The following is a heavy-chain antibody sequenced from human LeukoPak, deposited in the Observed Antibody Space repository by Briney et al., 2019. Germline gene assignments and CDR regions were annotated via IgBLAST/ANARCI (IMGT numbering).Heavy chain of an antibody. CDR3: AKPRVPAGMGGYFDY. CDR1: GFTFSSYG. V-gene: IGHV3-30*18. CDR2: ISYDGNNK. Sequence: GGSLRLSCAASGFTFSSYGMHWVRQAPGKGLEWVAVISYDGNNKYCADSVKGRFTISRDNSKNTLYLQMNSLRAEDTAVYYCAKPRVPAGMGGYFDYWGQGTLVTVSS. D-gene: IGHD2-2*01. J-gene: IGHJ4*02.